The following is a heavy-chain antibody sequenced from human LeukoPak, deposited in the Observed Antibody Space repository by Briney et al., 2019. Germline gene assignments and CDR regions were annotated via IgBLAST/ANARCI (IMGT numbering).Heavy chain of an antibody. V-gene: IGHV1-8*02. CDR3: ASVPLDAFDI. J-gene: IGHJ3*02. CDR2: ISPNSGNT. Sequence: ASVKVSCKASGYTFTGYYMHWVRQAPGLGLEWMGWISPNSGNTGYAQKFQGRVTMTRNTSISTAYMELSSLRSEDTAVYYCASVPLDAFDIWGQGTMVTVSS. CDR1: GYTFTGYY.